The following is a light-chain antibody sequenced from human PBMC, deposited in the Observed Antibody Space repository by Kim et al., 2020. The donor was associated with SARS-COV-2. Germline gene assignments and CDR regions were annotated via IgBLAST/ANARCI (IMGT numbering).Light chain of an antibody. Sequence: SVGDRVTITCRASQGISSYLAWYQQKPGKAPKLLIYAASTLQSGVPSRFSGSGSGTDFTLTISSLQPEDFATYYCQQLNSYPRALTFGGGTKLEI. J-gene: IGKJ4*01. CDR2: AAS. V-gene: IGKV1-9*01. CDR1: QGISSY. CDR3: QQLNSYPRALT.